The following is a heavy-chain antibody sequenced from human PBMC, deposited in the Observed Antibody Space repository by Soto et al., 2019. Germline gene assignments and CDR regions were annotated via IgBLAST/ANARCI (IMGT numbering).Heavy chain of an antibody. CDR1: GYTFTSYD. J-gene: IGHJ4*02. D-gene: IGHD2-2*01. V-gene: IGHV1-8*01. CDR2: MKPNSDNT. Sequence: ASVKVSCKASGYTFTSYDINWVRQATGQGQEWMGWMKPNSDNTGYAQKFQGKVTMTRNTSISTVFMELSSLRSEDTAVFFFARGRREVLPAAISLYYFDYWGQGTLVTVSS. CDR3: ARGRREVLPAAISLYYFDY.